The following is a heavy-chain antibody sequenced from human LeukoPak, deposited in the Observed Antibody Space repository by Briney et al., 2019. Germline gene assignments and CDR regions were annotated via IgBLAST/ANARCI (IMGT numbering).Heavy chain of an antibody. V-gene: IGHV1-58*02. D-gene: IGHD1-1*01. J-gene: IGHJ3*02. CDR1: GFTSTTST. CDR3: AADQPRYPDAFDI. CDR2: IVVGSGDT. Sequence: ASVKVSCKASGFTSTTSTMQWVRQARGQRLKWIGWIVVGSGDTNYAEKFQERVTITRDMSTSTVYMELSSLRSDDTAVYYCAADQPRYPDAFDIWGQGTMVTVSS.